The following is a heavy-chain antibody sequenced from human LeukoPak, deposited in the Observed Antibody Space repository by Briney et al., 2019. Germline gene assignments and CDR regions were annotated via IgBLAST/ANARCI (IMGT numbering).Heavy chain of an antibody. V-gene: IGHV4-59*01. D-gene: IGHD3-22*01. Sequence: PSETLSLTCTVSGGSISSYYWSWIRQPPGKGLEWIGYIYYSGSTNYNPSLKSRVTISVDTSKNQFSLKLSSVTAADTAVYYCARVDLLGFSTAFDYWGQGTLVTVSS. CDR3: ARVDLLGFSTAFDY. J-gene: IGHJ4*02. CDR1: GGSISSYY. CDR2: IYYSGST.